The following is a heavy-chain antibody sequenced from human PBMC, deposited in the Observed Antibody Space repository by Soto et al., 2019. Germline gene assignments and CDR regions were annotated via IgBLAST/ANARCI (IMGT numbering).Heavy chain of an antibody. CDR1: GYSFTSYW. V-gene: IGHV5-51*01. Sequence: GESLKLSCKGSGYSFTSYWIGWVRQVPGKGLEWMGIIYPGDSDTRYSPSLQGQVTISADKSNSTAYLQWSSLKASDTAVYYCSGGGVRGVITRTRDYYGMDVWGQGTTVTVSS. CDR2: IYPGDSDT. CDR3: SGGGVRGVITRTRDYYGMDV. J-gene: IGHJ6*02. D-gene: IGHD3-10*01.